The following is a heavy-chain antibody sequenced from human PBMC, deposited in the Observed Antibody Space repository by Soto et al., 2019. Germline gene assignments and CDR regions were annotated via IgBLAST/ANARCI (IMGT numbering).Heavy chain of an antibody. CDR2: IYYSGST. CDR1: GGSVCSGSYY. CDR3: ARLYGSGSYYNVGGSS. J-gene: IGHJ5*02. Sequence: SETLSLTCTVSGGSVCSGSYYWSWIRQPPGKGLEWIGYIYYSGSTNYNPSLKSRVTISVDTSKNQFSLKLSSVTAADTAVYYCARLYGSGSYYNVGGSSWGQGTLVTVSS. V-gene: IGHV4-61*01. D-gene: IGHD3-10*01.